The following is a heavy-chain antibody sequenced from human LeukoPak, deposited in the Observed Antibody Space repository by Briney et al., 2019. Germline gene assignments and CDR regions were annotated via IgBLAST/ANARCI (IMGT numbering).Heavy chain of an antibody. D-gene: IGHD3-22*01. CDR3: ARAAGVYYYDSSGYSTRFDY. J-gene: IGHJ4*02. CDR1: GGSFSGYY. V-gene: IGHV4-34*01. CDR2: INHSGST. Sequence: TSETLSLTCAVYGGSFSGYYWSWIRQPPGKGLEWIGEINHSGSTNYNPSLKSRVTISVDTSKNQFSLKLSSVTAADTAVYYCARAAGVYYYDSSGYSTRFDYWGQGTLVTASS.